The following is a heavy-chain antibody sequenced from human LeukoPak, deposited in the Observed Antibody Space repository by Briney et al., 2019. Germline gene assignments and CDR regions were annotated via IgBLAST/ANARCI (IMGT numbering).Heavy chain of an antibody. J-gene: IGHJ3*02. CDR2: ISPDSNYK. Sequence: GGSLRLSCAASGFTFSTYSMNWLRLAPGKGLEWVSSISPDSNYKYYVDSVKGRFTISRDNAKSSLYLQMNSLRAEDTAVYYCAKRMYGSGIKDAFDIWGQGTMVTVSS. D-gene: IGHD3-10*01. V-gene: IGHV3-21*01. CDR3: AKRMYGSGIKDAFDI. CDR1: GFTFSTYS.